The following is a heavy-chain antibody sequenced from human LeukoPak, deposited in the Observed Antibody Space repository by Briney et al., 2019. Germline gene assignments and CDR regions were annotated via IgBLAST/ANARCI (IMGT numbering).Heavy chain of an antibody. CDR1: GFTFSSYS. D-gene: IGHD2-2*01. Sequence: GGSLRLSCAASGFTFSSYSMNWVRQAPGRGLEWVSYISSSSSIIYYADSVKGQFDISRDNSKNTLYLQVNSLRPEDTAVYYCASLDRYCSSPSCYSDYWGQGTLVTVSS. CDR3: ASLDRYCSSPSCYSDY. CDR2: ISSSSSII. J-gene: IGHJ4*02. V-gene: IGHV3-48*01.